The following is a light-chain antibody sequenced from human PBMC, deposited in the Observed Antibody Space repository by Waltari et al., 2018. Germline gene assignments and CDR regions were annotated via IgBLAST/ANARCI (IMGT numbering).Light chain of an antibody. V-gene: IGKV3-20*01. CDR1: QSVNNNY. CDR3: QQYGHSPRT. Sequence: EVVLTQSPGTLPLSPGERATLSCRASQSVNNNYVAWYQQRPGQAPRFLISAASSRASGIPDRFSGSGSGTDFTLTISRVESEDFAIYFCQQYGHSPRTFGQGTKVEIK. CDR2: AAS. J-gene: IGKJ1*01.